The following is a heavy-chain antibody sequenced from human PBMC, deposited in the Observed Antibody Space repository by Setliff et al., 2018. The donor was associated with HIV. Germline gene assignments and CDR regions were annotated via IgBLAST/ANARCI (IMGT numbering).Heavy chain of an antibody. CDR3: ARHDITLVRGLV. V-gene: IGHV1-46*01. D-gene: IGHD3-10*01. Sequence: ASVKVSCKASGYTFTSYYIHWVRQAPGQGLEWMGRINPSGGSTSYAQKFQGRVTMTRDTSTSTVYMELSSLRSEDTAVYYCARHDITLVRGLVWGQGTTVTVS. CDR1: GYTFTSYY. J-gene: IGHJ6*02. CDR2: INPSGGST.